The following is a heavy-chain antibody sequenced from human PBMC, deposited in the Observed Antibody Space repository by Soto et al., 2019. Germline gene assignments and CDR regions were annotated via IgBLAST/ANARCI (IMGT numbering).Heavy chain of an antibody. J-gene: IGHJ5*02. V-gene: IGHV4-59*01. CDR1: GGSISTYY. CDR2: ILYSGST. CDR3: ARGGGTGNWFDP. Sequence: SETLSLTCTVSGGSISTYYWIWIRQAPGKGLEWIGYILYSGSTNYNPSLNSRVTMSLDTSKNQFSLKLSSVTTADMAVYYCARGGGTGNWFDPWSQGSLVTVSS. D-gene: IGHD7-27*01.